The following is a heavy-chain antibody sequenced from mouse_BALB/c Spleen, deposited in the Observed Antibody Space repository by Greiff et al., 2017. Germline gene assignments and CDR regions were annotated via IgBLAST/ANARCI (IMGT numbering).Heavy chain of an antibody. CDR2: ISSGGST. D-gene: IGHD2-2*01. Sequence: DVMLVESGGGLVKPGGSLKLSCAASGFTFSSYAMSWVRQTPEKRLEWVASISSGGSTYYPDSVKGRFTISRDNARNILYLQMSSLRSEDTAMYYCARGPGYDDYFDYWGQGTTLTVSS. CDR1: GFTFSSYA. V-gene: IGHV5-6-5*01. J-gene: IGHJ2*01. CDR3: ARGPGYDDYFDY.